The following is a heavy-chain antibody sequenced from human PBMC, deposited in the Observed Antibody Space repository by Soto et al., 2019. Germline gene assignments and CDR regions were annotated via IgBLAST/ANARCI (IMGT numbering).Heavy chain of an antibody. V-gene: IGHV4-4*02. CDR2: VHISGHS. CDR1: GGSVRAPDW. Sequence: SETLSLTCTLSGGSVRAPDWWNWVRQSPDKGLEWIAEVHISGHSNYNPSLRSRVSVSIDSSKNQFYLNLNSVTAADTAIYYCARVRQGRSANNCHFDPWGQGTQVTVSS. D-gene: IGHD1-1*01. J-gene: IGHJ5*01. CDR3: ARVRQGRSANNCHFDP.